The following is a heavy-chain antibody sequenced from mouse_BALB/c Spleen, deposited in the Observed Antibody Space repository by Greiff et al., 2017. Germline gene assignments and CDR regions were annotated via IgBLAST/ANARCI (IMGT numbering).Heavy chain of an antibody. Sequence: EVQGVESGGGLVQPGGSRKLSCAASGFTFSDYGMAWVRQAPGKGPEWVAFISNLAYSIYYADTVTGRFTISRENAKNTLYLEMSSLRSEDTAMYYCARELRPGAMDYWGQGTSVTVSS. CDR2: ISNLAYSI. J-gene: IGHJ4*01. CDR3: ARELRPGAMDY. CDR1: GFTFSDYG. D-gene: IGHD1-2*01. V-gene: IGHV5-15*02.